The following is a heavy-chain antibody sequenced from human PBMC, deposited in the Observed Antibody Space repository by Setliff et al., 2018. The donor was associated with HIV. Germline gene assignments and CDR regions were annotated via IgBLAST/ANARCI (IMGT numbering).Heavy chain of an antibody. D-gene: IGHD1-26*01. Sequence: PGGSLRLSCAASGFTFTNAWMSWVRQAPGKGLEWVGRIKTKTDGGTTDYAAPVKGRFTISRDDSKKMLYLQMNSLKTEDTAVYYCTTRGTWDYRDYFDYWGQGTLVTVSS. J-gene: IGHJ4*02. CDR2: IKTKTDGGTT. V-gene: IGHV3-15*01. CDR1: GFTFTNAW. CDR3: TTRGTWDYRDYFDY.